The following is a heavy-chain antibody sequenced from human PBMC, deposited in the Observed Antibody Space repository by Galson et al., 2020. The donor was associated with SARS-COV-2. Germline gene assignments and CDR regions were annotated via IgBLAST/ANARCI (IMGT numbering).Heavy chain of an antibody. J-gene: IGHJ4*02. V-gene: IGHV4-34*01. Sequence: ETSETLSLTCAVYGGSFSGYYWSWIRQPPGKGLEWIGEINHSGSTNYNPSLKSRVTISVDTSKNQFSLKLSSVTAADTTVYYCARASHGYNPFDYWGQGTLVTVSS. CDR3: ARASHGYNPFDY. CDR1: GGSFSGYY. CDR2: INHSGST. D-gene: IGHD5-12*01.